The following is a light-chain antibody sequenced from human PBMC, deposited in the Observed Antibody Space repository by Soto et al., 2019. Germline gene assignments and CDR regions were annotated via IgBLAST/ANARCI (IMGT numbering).Light chain of an antibody. CDR1: SGSIASNY. V-gene: IGLV6-57*04. Sequence: FMLTRPHSVSESPGKTVTISCTRSSGSIASNYVQWYHQRPGSAPTIVMYEDNQRPSGVPDRFSGSIDRSSNSASLTISGLKTEDEGDFYCQSYDSSNWVFGGGTKLTVL. J-gene: IGLJ3*02. CDR2: EDN. CDR3: QSYDSSNWV.